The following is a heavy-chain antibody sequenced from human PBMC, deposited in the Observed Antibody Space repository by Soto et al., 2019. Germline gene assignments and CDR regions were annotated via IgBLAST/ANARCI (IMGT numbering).Heavy chain of an antibody. V-gene: IGHV4-59*01. D-gene: IGHD2-2*01. CDR2: IYFRGTT. CDR1: GGSISSYY. J-gene: IGHJ6*02. CDR3: ARDRESKSPAAIYLYYYYGMDV. Sequence: SETLSLTCTVSGGSISSYYWSWIRQPPGKGLEWIGYIYFRGTTNYNPSLKSRVTMSADTSKNQFSLKLNSVTAADTAVYYCARDRESKSPAAIYLYYYYGMDVWGQGTTVTFSS.